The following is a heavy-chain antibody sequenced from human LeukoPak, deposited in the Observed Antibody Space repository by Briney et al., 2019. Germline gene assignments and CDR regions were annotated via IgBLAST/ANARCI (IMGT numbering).Heavy chain of an antibody. Sequence: GGSLRLSCAASGFTFSSDGMHWVRQAPGKGLEWVAVLWYDGSNKYYADSVKGRFTISRDNSKNTLFLQMDSLRAEDTAVYYCARDRGSLYSGSYPGYSDYWGQGTLVTVSS. D-gene: IGHD1-26*01. CDR3: ARDRGSLYSGSYPGYSDY. CDR2: LWYDGSNK. J-gene: IGHJ4*02. CDR1: GFTFSSDG. V-gene: IGHV3-33*01.